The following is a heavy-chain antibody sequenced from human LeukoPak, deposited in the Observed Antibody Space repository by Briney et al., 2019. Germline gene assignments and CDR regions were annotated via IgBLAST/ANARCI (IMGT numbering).Heavy chain of an antibody. J-gene: IGHJ5*02. V-gene: IGHV5-51*01. Sequence: GESLKISCKGSGYSFTSYWIGWVRQMPGKGLEWMGIIYPGDSDTRYSPSFQGQVTISADKSISTAYLQWSSLKASDTAMYYCARQGCSGGSCYDWFDPWGQGTLSPSPQ. CDR3: ARQGCSGGSCYDWFDP. CDR2: IYPGDSDT. CDR1: GYSFTSYW. D-gene: IGHD2-15*01.